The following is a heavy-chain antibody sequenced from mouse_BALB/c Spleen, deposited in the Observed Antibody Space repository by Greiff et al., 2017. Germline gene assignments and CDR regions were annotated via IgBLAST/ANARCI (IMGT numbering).Heavy chain of an antibody. D-gene: IGHD2-1*01. CDR1: GFTFSDYY. V-gene: IGHV5-4*02. J-gene: IGHJ3*01. Sequence: EVKLMESGGGLVKPGGSLKLSCAASGFTFSDYYMYWVRQTPEKRLEWVATISDGGSYTYYPDSVKGRFTISRDNAKNNLYLQMSSLKSEDTAMYYCARYGNSAWFAYWGQGTLVTVSA. CDR3: ARYGNSAWFAY. CDR2: ISDGGSYT.